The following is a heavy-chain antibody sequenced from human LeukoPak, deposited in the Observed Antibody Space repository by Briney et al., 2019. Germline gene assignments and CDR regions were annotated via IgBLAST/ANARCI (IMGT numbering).Heavy chain of an antibody. Sequence: GGSLRLSCEASGFTFTNYAMTWVRQAPGKGLEWASSITTSGDTTYYADSVKGRFTISRDNSKNTVSLQMSSLRAEDTAVYYCATDIVVVTATPPAHNWFDPWGQGTLVTVSS. J-gene: IGHJ5*02. CDR1: GFTFTNYA. D-gene: IGHD2-21*02. CDR2: ITTSGDTT. CDR3: ATDIVVVTATPPAHNWFDP. V-gene: IGHV3-23*01.